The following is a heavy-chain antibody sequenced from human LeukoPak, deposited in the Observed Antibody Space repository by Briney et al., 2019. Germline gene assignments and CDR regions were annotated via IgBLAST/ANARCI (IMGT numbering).Heavy chain of an antibody. V-gene: IGHV7-4-1*02. J-gene: IGHJ4*02. Sequence: ASVKVSCKASGYTFTNYAMNWVRHAPGQGLEWMGWINTNTGNPTYAQGFTGRFVFSLDTSVSTAYLQISSLKTEDTAVYYCARGDTGPTYNSNWFETDYWGQGTLVTVSS. CDR1: GYTFTNYA. CDR2: INTNTGNP. CDR3: ARGDTGPTYNSNWFETDY. D-gene: IGHD6-13*01.